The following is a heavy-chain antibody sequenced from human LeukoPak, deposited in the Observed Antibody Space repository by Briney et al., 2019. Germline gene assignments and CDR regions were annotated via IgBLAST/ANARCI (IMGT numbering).Heavy chain of an antibody. CDR2: IYYSGST. J-gene: IGHJ4*02. CDR3: AKDLAAAGRDDY. D-gene: IGHD6-13*01. V-gene: IGHV4-59*01. Sequence: SETLSLTCTVSGGSISSYYWSWIRQPPGKGLEWIGYIYYSGSTNYNPSLKSRVTISVDTSKNQFSLKLSSVTAADTAVYYCAKDLAAAGRDDYWGQGTLVTVSS. CDR1: GGSISSYY.